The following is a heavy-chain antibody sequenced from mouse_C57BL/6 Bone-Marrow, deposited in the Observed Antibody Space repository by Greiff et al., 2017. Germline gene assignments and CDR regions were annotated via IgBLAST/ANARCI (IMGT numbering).Heavy chain of an antibody. CDR2: IHPNSGST. D-gene: IGHD6-1*01. CDR1: GYTFTSYW. Sequence: QVQLQQSGAELVKPGASVKLSCKASGYTFTSYWMHWVKQRPGQGLEWIGMIHPNSGSTNYNEKFKSKATLTVDKSSSTAYMQLSSLTSEDAAVYYCGRSANGRERYFDYWGQGTTLTVSS. V-gene: IGHV1-64*01. CDR3: GRSANGRERYFDY. J-gene: IGHJ2*01.